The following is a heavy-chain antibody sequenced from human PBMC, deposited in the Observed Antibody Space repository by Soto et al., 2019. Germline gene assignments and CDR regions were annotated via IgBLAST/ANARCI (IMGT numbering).Heavy chain of an antibody. V-gene: IGHV3-33*08. D-gene: IGHD1-26*01. CDR3: ARDGVGTTTYFGYFDY. CDR1: GFTFSTNG. Sequence: GGSLRLSCAASGFTFSTNGVHWVRQAPGKGLEWVAVIRYDGSNKYYADSVKGRFTISRDNPKNMLYLQMNSLRAEDTAIYYCARDGVGTTTYFGYFDYWGLGTLVTVSS. J-gene: IGHJ4*02. CDR2: IRYDGSNK.